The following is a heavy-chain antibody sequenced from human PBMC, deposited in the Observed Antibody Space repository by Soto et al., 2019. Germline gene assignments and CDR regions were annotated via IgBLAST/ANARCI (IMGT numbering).Heavy chain of an antibody. Sequence: QVQLVQSGAEVKKPGSSVKVSCKASGGTFRSYDISWVRQAPGQGLEWMGGIIGMFGTANYATRFQGRVTITADESTSTAYLEVSNLRSEDTAVYYCAKHFVGPLGKYYHHYYGMDVWGQGTTVTVSS. J-gene: IGHJ6*02. D-gene: IGHD2-21*01. V-gene: IGHV1-69*01. CDR1: GGTFRSYD. CDR2: IIGMFGTA. CDR3: AKHFVGPLGKYYHHYYGMDV.